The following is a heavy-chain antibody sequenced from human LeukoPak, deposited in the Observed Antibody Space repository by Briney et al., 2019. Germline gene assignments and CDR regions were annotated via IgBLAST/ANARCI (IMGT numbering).Heavy chain of an antibody. CDR1: GFTFSSYA. V-gene: IGHV3-23*01. CDR3: ARHLLWFGELSGGFDY. J-gene: IGHJ4*02. CDR2: ISSSGGST. Sequence: PGGSLRLSCAASGFTFSSYAMSWVRQAPGKGLEWVSAISSSGGSTYYADSVKGRFTISRDNSRNTLYLQMNSLRAEDTAVYYCARHLLWFGELSGGFDYWGQGTLVTVSS. D-gene: IGHD3-10*01.